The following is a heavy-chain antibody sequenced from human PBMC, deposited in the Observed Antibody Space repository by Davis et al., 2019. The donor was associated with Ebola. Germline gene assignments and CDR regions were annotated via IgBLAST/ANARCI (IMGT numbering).Heavy chain of an antibody. CDR3: ASSPRSGSYSRGYYYGMDV. J-gene: IGHJ6*02. V-gene: IGHV4-39*07. CDR1: GGSISSSSYY. D-gene: IGHD1-26*01. Sequence: PSETLSLTCTVSGGSISSSSYYWGWIRQPPGKGLEWIGEINHSGSTNYNPSLKSRVTMSVDTSKNQFSLKLSSVTAADTAVYYCASSPRSGSYSRGYYYGMDVWGQGTTVTVSS. CDR2: INHSGST.